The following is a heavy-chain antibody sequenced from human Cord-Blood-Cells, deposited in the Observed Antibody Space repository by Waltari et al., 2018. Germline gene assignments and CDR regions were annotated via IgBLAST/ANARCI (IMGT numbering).Heavy chain of an antibody. CDR1: GFTVSSNY. J-gene: IGHJ3*02. V-gene: IGHV3-53*01. Sequence: EVQLVESGGGLIQPGGSLRLSCAASGFTVSSNYMSWVRQAPGKGLEWVSVIYSGGSTYYADSVKGRFTISRDNSKNTLYLQMNSLRAEDTAVYYCARGTIFGVVDAFDIWGQGTMVTVSS. CDR3: ARGTIFGVVDAFDI. CDR2: IYSGGST. D-gene: IGHD3-3*01.